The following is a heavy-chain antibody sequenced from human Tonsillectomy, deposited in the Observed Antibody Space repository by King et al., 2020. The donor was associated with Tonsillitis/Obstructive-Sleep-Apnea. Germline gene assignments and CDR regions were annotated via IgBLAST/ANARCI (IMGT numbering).Heavy chain of an antibody. CDR2: SYRDGMT. CDR1: GFTITSSY. CDR3: ARGIDFMTSGDAFDI. J-gene: IGHJ3*02. Sequence: VQLVESGGGLVQPGGSLRLSCVVSGFTITSSYMTWVRQAQGRGLEWVSISYRDGMTSHADSVKGRFIISRDNSKKTVYLQMNMLRGEDTAVYYCARGIDFMTSGDAFDIWGQGTVVTVSS. V-gene: IGHV3-66*01. D-gene: IGHD3-3*01.